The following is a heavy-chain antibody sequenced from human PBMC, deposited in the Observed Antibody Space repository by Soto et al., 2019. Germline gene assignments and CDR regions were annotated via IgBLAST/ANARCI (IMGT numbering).Heavy chain of an antibody. CDR2: ISGSGGST. CDR1: GFTFSSYA. D-gene: IGHD4-4*01. J-gene: IGHJ6*02. Sequence: GGSLRLSCAASGFTFSSYAMSWVRQAPGKGLEWVSAISGSGGSTYYADSVKGRFTISRDNSKNTLYLQMNSLRAEDTAVYYCAKALTPVTAYYYGMDVWGQGATVTVSS. V-gene: IGHV3-23*01. CDR3: AKALTPVTAYYYGMDV.